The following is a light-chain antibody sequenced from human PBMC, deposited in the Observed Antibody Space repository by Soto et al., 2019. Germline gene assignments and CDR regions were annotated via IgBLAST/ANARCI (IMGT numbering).Light chain of an antibody. V-gene: IGKV1-5*01. CDR2: DAS. CDR3: QQYNSYSPYT. CDR1: QSISSW. Sequence: DIQMTQSPSTLSASVGDRVTITCRASQSISSWLAWYQQKPGKAPKLLIYDASSLGSGVPSRFSGSGSGTEFTLTISSLQPDDFATYYCQQYNSYSPYTCGQGTKLESK. J-gene: IGKJ2*01.